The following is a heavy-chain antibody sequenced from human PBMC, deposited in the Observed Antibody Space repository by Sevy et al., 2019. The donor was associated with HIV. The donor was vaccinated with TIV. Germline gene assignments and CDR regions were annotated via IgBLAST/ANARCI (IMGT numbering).Heavy chain of an antibody. V-gene: IGHV3-74*01. J-gene: IGHJ4*02. CDR3: ARVPSSDYGINY. D-gene: IGHD3-10*01. CDR1: GFTFSSYW. Sequence: GGSLRLSCAASGFTFSSYWMHWVRQAPGKGLVWVSRINSDGSSTSYADSVKGRFTISRDNAKNTLYLQMNSLRAEDTAVYYRARVPSSDYGINYWGQGTLVTVSS. CDR2: INSDGSST.